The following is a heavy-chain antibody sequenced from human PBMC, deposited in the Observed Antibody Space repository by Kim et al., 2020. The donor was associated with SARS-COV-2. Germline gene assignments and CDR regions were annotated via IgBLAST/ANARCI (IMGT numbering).Heavy chain of an antibody. J-gene: IGHJ6*04. D-gene: IGHD3-10*01. CDR1: GFTFNAYG. V-gene: IGHV3-30*03. CDR3: ARGGLSADGSSRYHMDV. Sequence: GGSLRLSCTASGFTFNAYGVHWVRQAPGKGLEWVALISKDGTSIYYATSVKGRFTITRNNSRRMTYLQMTGLRGDDSAIYYCARGGLSADGSSRYHMDVWGRGTTVFVSS. CDR2: ISKDGTSI.